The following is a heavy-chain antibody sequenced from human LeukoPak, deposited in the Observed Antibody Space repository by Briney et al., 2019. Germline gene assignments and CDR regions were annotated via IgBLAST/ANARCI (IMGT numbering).Heavy chain of an antibody. J-gene: IGHJ2*01. Sequence: SETLSLTCSVSGASIRSYYWSRIRQPPGKGLEWIGYIYTSGGTNHSPSRKVRVCLSMDTSKNHFSLTLSSATAAATAVYYCARQPLLGSYWFFDLWGRGTLVTVSS. V-gene: IGHV4-4*09. D-gene: IGHD2-15*01. CDR3: ARQPLLGSYWFFDL. CDR1: GASIRSYY. CDR2: IYTSGGT.